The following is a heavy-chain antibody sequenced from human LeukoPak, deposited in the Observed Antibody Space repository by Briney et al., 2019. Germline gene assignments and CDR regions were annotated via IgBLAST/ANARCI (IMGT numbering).Heavy chain of an antibody. CDR1: GYTFTDYS. CDR3: ARGDSFFDY. V-gene: IGHV1-2*04. J-gene: IGHJ4*02. D-gene: IGHD3/OR15-3a*01. Sequence: ASVKVSCKAPGYTFTDYSLHWVRQAPGQGLEWMGWINPNSGGTNYAQKFQGWVTMTRDTSISTAYMELSRLRSDDTAVYYCARGDSFFDYWGQGTLVTVSS. CDR2: INPNSGGT.